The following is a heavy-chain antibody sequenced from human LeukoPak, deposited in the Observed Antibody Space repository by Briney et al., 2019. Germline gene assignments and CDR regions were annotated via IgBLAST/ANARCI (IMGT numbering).Heavy chain of an antibody. CDR2: IWYDGSNK. V-gene: IGHV3-33*06. D-gene: IGHD1-26*01. CDR1: GFTFSSYG. J-gene: IGHJ4*02. Sequence: TGGSLRLSCAASGFTFSSYGMHWVRQAPGKGLEWVAVIWYDGSNKYYADSVKGRFTISRDNSKNTLYLQMNSLTAEDTAVYYCGKYLQTTVGANDYWGQGTLVTVSS. CDR3: GKYLQTTVGANDY.